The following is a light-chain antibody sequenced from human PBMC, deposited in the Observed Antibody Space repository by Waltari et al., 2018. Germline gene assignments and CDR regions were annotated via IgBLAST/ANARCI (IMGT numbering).Light chain of an antibody. Sequence: QSALTQPASVSGSPGQSITISCTGTSSDVGGYNYVSWYQQHPGKAPKLRIYDVSNRPSGVSNRFSGSKSGNTASLTISGLQAEDEADYYCSSYTSSSTPYVFVTGTKVTVL. V-gene: IGLV2-14*03. J-gene: IGLJ1*01. CDR3: SSYTSSSTPYV. CDR2: DVS. CDR1: SSDVGGYNY.